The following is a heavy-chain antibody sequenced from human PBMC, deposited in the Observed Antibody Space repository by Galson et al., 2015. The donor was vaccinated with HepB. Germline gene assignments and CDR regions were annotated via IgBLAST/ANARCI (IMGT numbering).Heavy chain of an antibody. V-gene: IGHV1-69*13. CDR2: IVPIFGTA. CDR3: AKILCSGGSCYGESDGFDI. Sequence: SVKVSCKASGGSISYFPISWVRQAPGQGLEWIGGIVPIFGTAPYARKFLDRVTITANESTSTVYMELRSLKSEDTAVYLCAKILCSGGSCYGESDGFDIWGQGTMVTVSS. J-gene: IGHJ3*02. D-gene: IGHD2-15*01. CDR1: GGSISYFP.